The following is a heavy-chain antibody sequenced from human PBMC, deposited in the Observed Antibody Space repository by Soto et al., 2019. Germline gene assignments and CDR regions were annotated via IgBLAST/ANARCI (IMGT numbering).Heavy chain of an antibody. D-gene: IGHD3-10*01. CDR3: AKDLSSFTMVRGVIISYGMDV. CDR2: ISWDGGST. V-gene: IGHV3-43*01. Sequence: EVQLVESGGVVVQPGGSLRLSCAASGFTFDDYTMHWVRQAPGKGLEWVSLISWDGGSTYYADSVKGRFTISRDNSKNSLYLQMNSLRTEDTALYYCAKDLSSFTMVRGVIISYGMDVWGQGTTVTVSS. CDR1: GFTFDDYT. J-gene: IGHJ6*02.